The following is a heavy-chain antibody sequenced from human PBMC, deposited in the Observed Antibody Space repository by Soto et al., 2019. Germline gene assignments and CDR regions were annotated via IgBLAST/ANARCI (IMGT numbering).Heavy chain of an antibody. J-gene: IGHJ4*02. CDR1: GFTVSSNY. CDR3: AREYDSSGSIWGY. CDR2: IYSGGST. V-gene: IGHV3-53*01. D-gene: IGHD3-22*01. Sequence: EVQLVESGGGLVKPGGSLRLSCAASGFTVSSNYMSWVRQAPGKGLEWVSVIYSGGSTYYADSVKGRFTISRDNSKNTLYLLMNSLRAEDTAVYYCAREYDSSGSIWGYWGQGTLVTVSS.